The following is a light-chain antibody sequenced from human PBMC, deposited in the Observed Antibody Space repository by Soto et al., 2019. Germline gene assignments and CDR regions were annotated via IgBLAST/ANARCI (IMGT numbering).Light chain of an antibody. V-gene: IGKV1-17*01. CDR1: QDIRSN. Sequence: IQLTQSPSSLSASVGDRVTITCRASQDIRSNLGWFQQKPGKAPRRLIYAASSLESGVPSRFSGSGSGTEFTLTISSLQPDDFATYYCQQYNSYSPWTFGQGTKVDIK. CDR2: AAS. J-gene: IGKJ1*01. CDR3: QQYNSYSPWT.